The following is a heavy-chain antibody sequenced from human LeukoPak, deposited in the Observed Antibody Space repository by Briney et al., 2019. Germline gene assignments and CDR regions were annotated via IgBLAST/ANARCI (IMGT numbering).Heavy chain of an antibody. D-gene: IGHD6-19*01. CDR2: IYTSGST. Sequence: SETLSLTCTVSGGAISSGSYYWSWIRQPAGKGLEWIGRIYTSGSTNYNPSLKSRVTISVDTSKNQFSLKLSSVTAADTAVYYCVRDSPGRSGWYEGSNPPHDYFDPWGQGTLVTVSS. V-gene: IGHV4-61*02. CDR1: GGAISSGSYY. CDR3: VRDSPGRSGWYEGSNPPHDYFDP. J-gene: IGHJ5*02.